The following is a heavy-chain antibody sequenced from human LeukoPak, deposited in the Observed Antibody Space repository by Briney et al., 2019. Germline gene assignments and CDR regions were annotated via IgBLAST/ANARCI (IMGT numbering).Heavy chain of an antibody. V-gene: IGHV4-38-2*02. CDR1: GYSISSDSY. CDR3: ARDLSITMVRGVTFNF. CDR2: IYHDGST. J-gene: IGHJ4*02. Sequence: SETLSLICTVSGYSISSDSYWGWIRQSPGKGLEWIGNIYHDGSTYYNPSLKSRVTISVDTSKNQFSLKLTSMTAADTAVYYCARDLSITMVRGVTFNFWGQGTLVTVSS. D-gene: IGHD3-10*01.